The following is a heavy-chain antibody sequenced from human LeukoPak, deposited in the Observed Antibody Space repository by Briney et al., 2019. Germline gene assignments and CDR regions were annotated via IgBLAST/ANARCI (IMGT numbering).Heavy chain of an antibody. D-gene: IGHD6-6*01. CDR3: ARDWGSRSSLDY. CDR2: INWNSGST. Sequence: GGSLRLSCAASGFTFGDYAMHWVRQAPGKGLEWVSGINWNSGSTGYADSVKGRFTISRDNSKNTLYLQMNSLRAEDTAVYYCARDWGSRSSLDYWGQGTLVTVSS. CDR1: GFTFGDYA. V-gene: IGHV3-9*01. J-gene: IGHJ4*02.